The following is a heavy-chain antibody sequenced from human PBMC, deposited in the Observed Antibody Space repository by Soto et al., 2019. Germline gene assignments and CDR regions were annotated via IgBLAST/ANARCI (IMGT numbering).Heavy chain of an antibody. CDR3: ARMGRRYYDCSGSHWPHY. D-gene: IGHD3-22*01. CDR2: ISSSSSTI. Sequence: EVQLVESGGGLVQPGGSLRLSCAASGFTFSSYSMNWVRQAPGKGLEWVSYISSSSSTIYYADSVKGRFTISRDNAKNSLYLQMNSLRDEDTAVYYCARMGRRYYDCSGSHWPHYWGQGTLVTVSS. J-gene: IGHJ4*02. CDR1: GFTFSSYS. V-gene: IGHV3-48*02.